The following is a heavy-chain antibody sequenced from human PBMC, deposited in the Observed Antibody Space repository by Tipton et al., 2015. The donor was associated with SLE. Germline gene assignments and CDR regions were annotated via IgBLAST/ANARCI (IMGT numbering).Heavy chain of an antibody. Sequence: TLSLTCTVSGGSISSYYWSWIRQPAGKGLEWIGRIYHSGSIYYNPSFESRVTLSIDTSKNQFSLKLTSVTAADTAVYYCARKISVPAWGDYFDYWGLGTRVIVSS. V-gene: IGHV4-4*07. J-gene: IGHJ4*02. CDR3: ARKISVPAWGDYFDY. CDR2: IYHSGSI. D-gene: IGHD3-16*01. CDR1: GGSISSYY.